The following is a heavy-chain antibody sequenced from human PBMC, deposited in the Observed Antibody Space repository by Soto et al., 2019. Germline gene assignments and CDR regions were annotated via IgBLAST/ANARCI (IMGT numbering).Heavy chain of an antibody. D-gene: IGHD2-15*01. CDR1: GGAFSNHA. J-gene: IGHJ6*02. CDR3: ARAGVVAATHLGPDYYYYGMDV. CDR2: IIPIFGTA. Sequence: SVKVSCKAAGGAFSNHAISWVRQAPGQGLEWMGGIIPIFGTANYAQKFQGRVTITADESTSTAYMELSSLRSEDTAVYYCARAGVVAATHLGPDYYYYGMDVWGQGTTVTVSS. V-gene: IGHV1-69*13.